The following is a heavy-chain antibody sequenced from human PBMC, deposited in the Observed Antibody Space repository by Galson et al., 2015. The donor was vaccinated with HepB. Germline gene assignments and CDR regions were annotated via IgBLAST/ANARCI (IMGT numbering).Heavy chain of an antibody. V-gene: IGHV3-53*01. CDR3: ARDSGQFYDAFDI. J-gene: IGHJ3*02. Sequence: SLRLSCAASGFTVSSNYMSWVRQAPGKGLEWVSVIYSGGSTYYADSVKGRFTISRDNSKNTLYLQMNSLRAEDTAVYYCARDSGQFYDAFDIWGQGTMVTVSS. CDR2: IYSGGST. CDR1: GFTVSSNY. D-gene: IGHD3-10*01.